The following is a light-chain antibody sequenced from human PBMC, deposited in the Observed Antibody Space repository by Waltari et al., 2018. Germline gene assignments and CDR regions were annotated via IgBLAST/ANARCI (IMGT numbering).Light chain of an antibody. Sequence: IVLTQSPDTLSLSPGERATLSCRASQSVTSISLAWYQQKPGQAPRLLIYGTSTRATGFPDRFSGSGSGTDFPLTISRLEPEDSAVYHCQQYDGSAVTFGGGTKVEIK. CDR1: QSVTSIS. CDR2: GTS. CDR3: QQYDGSAVT. V-gene: IGKV3-20*01. J-gene: IGKJ4*01.